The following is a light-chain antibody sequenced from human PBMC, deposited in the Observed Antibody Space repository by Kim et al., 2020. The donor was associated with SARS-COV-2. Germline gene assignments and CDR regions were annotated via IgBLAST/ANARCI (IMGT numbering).Light chain of an antibody. CDR3: QQYGTSPPYT. Sequence: EIVLTQSPGTLSLSPGERATLSCRASQTVSSNYLGWYQQKPGQAPRLLIYGASSRATGIPDRFSGSGSGTDFTLTISGLEPEDFAVYYCQQYGTSPPYTCGQGTKLEIK. J-gene: IGKJ2*01. V-gene: IGKV3-20*01. CDR2: GAS. CDR1: QTVSSNY.